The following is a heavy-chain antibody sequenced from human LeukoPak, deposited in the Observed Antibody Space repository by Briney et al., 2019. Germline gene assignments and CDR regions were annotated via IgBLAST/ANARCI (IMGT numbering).Heavy chain of an antibody. CDR2: INHSGST. CDR1: GGSFSGYY. D-gene: IGHD2-15*01. J-gene: IGHJ4*02. CDR3: ARRRRYCSGGSCYLDFDY. Sequence: SETLSLTCAVYGGSFSGYYWSWIRQPPGKGLEWIGEINHSGSTNYNPSLKSRVTISVDTSKNQFSLKLSSVTAADTAVYYCARRRRYCSGGSCYLDFDYWGQGTLVTVSS. V-gene: IGHV4-34*01.